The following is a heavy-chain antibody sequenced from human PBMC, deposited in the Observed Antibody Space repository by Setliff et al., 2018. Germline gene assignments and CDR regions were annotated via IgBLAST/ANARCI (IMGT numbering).Heavy chain of an antibody. D-gene: IGHD1-26*01. Sequence: VASVKVSCKASGGTLSSYAITWVRQAPGQGLEWMGGIIPIFGTAKYAQKFQGRVTITADQSTRTAYMELSSLRSEDTAVYYCAIPSSGNFYFDYWGQGTLVTVSS. CDR1: GGTLSSYA. CDR3: AIPSSGNFYFDY. V-gene: IGHV1-69*13. CDR2: IIPIFGTA. J-gene: IGHJ4*02.